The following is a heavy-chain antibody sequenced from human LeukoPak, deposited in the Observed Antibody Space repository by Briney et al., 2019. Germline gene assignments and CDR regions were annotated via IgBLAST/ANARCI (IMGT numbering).Heavy chain of an antibody. CDR3: ARGEGAAKLDY. J-gene: IGHJ4*02. D-gene: IGHD1-26*01. Sequence: ASVKVSCKASGYTFTSYYMHWVRQAPGRGREWMGIINPRGGRTSYAQKFQGRVTMTRDMSTSTVYMELSSLRSEDTAVYYCARGEGAAKLDYWGQGTLVTVSS. CDR2: INPRGGRT. V-gene: IGHV1-46*01. CDR1: GYTFTSYY.